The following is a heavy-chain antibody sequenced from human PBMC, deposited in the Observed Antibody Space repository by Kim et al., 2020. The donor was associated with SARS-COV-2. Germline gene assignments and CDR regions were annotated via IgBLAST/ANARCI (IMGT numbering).Heavy chain of an antibody. D-gene: IGHD3-10*01. CDR3: AGDPWSRLRGITYSYYGMDV. Sequence: GGSLRLSCAASGCTFSRCAMHWVRQAPGTGLEWVAVISYDGSNKYYSDSVKGRFTISRDNSKNTLYLQMSSLRPEATALYYCAGDPWSRLRGITYSYYGMDVWGQGTTVTVSS. V-gene: IGHV3-30-3*01. CDR2: ISYDGSNK. CDR1: GCTFSRCA. J-gene: IGHJ6*02.